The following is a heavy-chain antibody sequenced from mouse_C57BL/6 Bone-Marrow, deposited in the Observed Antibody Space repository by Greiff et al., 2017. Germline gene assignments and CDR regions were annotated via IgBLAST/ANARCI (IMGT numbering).Heavy chain of an antibody. CDR1: GYTFTSYT. V-gene: IGHV1-4*01. J-gene: IGHJ2*01. CDR3: ARWITTVVAFDY. Sequence: VKLVESGAELARPGASVKMSCKASGYTFTSYTMHWVKQRPGQGLEWIGYINPSSGYTKYNQKFKDKATLTADKSSSTAYMQLSSLTSEDSAVYYCARWITTVVAFDYWGQGTTLTVSS. D-gene: IGHD1-1*01. CDR2: INPSSGYT.